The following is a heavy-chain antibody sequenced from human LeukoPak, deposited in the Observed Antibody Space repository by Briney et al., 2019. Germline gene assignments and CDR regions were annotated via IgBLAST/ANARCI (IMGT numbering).Heavy chain of an antibody. J-gene: IGHJ4*02. CDR2: IRYDGSNQ. CDR1: GFTFSSYG. D-gene: IGHD6-19*01. V-gene: IGHV3-30*02. CDR3: AKDMGYNTGWTRFDY. Sequence: QAGGSLRLSCAASGFTFSSYGMHWVRQAPGKGLEWVAFIRYDGSNQYYADSVKSRFTISRDSSKNTLYLQMNSLRGDDTAVYYCAKDMGYNTGWTRFDYWGQGTLVTVSS.